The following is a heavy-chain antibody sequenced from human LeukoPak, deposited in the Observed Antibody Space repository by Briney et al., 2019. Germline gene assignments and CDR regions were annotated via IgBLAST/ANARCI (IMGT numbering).Heavy chain of an antibody. V-gene: IGHV5-51*01. J-gene: IGHJ4*02. Sequence: GEALKISCKGSGYSFTNFWIGWVRQMPGKGLEWMGIIHPGDSDTRYSPSFQGQVIISADKSISTAYLQWNSLKASDTAMYYCARRSGSYFDYWGQGTLVTVSS. CDR2: IHPGDSDT. CDR3: ARRSGSYFDY. D-gene: IGHD1-26*01. CDR1: GYSFTNFW.